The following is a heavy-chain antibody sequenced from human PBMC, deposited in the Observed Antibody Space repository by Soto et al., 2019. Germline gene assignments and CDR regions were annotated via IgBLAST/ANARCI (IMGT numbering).Heavy chain of an antibody. CDR1: DSTFSSYG. J-gene: IGHJ4*02. D-gene: IGHD3-3*01. CDR3: ARFWSGYTIDY. CDR2: ISSSSSYI. Sequence: EVQLVESGGGLVKPGGSLRLSCEASDSTFSSYGMNWVPQAPGKGLEWVSSISSSSSYIYYADSVKGRFTISRDNAKNSLYLQMNSLRAEDTAVYYCARFWSGYTIDYWGQGTLVTVSS. V-gene: IGHV3-21*01.